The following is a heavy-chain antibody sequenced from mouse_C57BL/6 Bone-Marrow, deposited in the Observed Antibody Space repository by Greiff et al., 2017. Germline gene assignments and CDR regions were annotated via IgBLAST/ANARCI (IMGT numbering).Heavy chain of an antibody. D-gene: IGHD2-14*01. J-gene: IGHJ3*01. V-gene: IGHV5-6*01. CDR1: GFTFSSYG. Sequence: VQLKESGGDLVKPGGSLKLSCAASGFTFSSYGMSWVRQTPDKRLEWVATISSGGSYTYYPDSVKGRFTISRDNAKNTLYLQMSSLKSEDTAMYYCARMGGTPYWGQGTLVTVSA. CDR3: ARMGGTPY. CDR2: ISSGGSYT.